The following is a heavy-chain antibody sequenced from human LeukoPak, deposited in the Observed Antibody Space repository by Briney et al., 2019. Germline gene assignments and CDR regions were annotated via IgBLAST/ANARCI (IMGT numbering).Heavy chain of an antibody. Sequence: GGSLRLSCAASGFTFSSYNMNWVRQAPGKGLEWVAVISYDGSNKYYADSVKGRFTISRDNSKNTLYLQMNSLRAEDTAVYYCARERIAAAGTIDPWGQGTLVTVSS. V-gene: IGHV3-30-3*01. D-gene: IGHD6-13*01. J-gene: IGHJ5*02. CDR2: ISYDGSNK. CDR1: GFTFSSYN. CDR3: ARERIAAAGTIDP.